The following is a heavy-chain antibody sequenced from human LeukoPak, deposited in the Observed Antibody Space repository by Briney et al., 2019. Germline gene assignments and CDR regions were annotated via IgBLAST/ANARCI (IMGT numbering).Heavy chain of an antibody. CDR2: ISPNNGVT. Sequence: ASVKVSCKASGYTFTDYYMHWVRQAPGQGLEWMGRISPNNGVTNYAQKFQGRVTMTRDTSTSTVYMELSSLRSEDTAVYYCARDPRGHYSYYYYMDVWGKGTTVTVSS. CDR1: GYTFTDYY. V-gene: IGHV1-2*06. CDR3: ARDPRGHYSYYYYMDV. D-gene: IGHD2-21*01. J-gene: IGHJ6*03.